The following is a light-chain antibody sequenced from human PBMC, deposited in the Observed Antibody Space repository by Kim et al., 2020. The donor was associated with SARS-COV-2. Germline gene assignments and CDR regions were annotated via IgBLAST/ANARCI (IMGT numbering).Light chain of an antibody. CDR2: ASS. J-gene: IGKJ5*01. CDR3: QQYYDYPIT. CDR1: QGIHNF. V-gene: IGKV1-16*02. Sequence: DIHLTQSPSSLSASLGDTVTITCRASQGIHNFLAWFQQTPGKAPKSLIYASSTLYSGVPSKFSGFQSGTDFTLTISGLQPEDFATYYCQQYYDYPITFGQGTRLEIK.